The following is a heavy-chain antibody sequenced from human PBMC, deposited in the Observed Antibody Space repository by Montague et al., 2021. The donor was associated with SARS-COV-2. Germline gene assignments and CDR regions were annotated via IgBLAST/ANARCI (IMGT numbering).Heavy chain of an antibody. D-gene: IGHD3-22*01. CDR2: INHSGST. Sequence: SETLSLTCAVYGGSLSGYDWSWIRQPPGKGLEWIGEINHSGSTKYNPSLKSRVSIPVDTSKNQFSLKLNSVTAADTAVYYCARGQGEITMIVVVLTAAAHYFDYWGQGILVTVSP. CDR3: ARGQGEITMIVVVLTAAAHYFDY. CDR1: GGSLSGYD. J-gene: IGHJ4*02. V-gene: IGHV4-34*01.